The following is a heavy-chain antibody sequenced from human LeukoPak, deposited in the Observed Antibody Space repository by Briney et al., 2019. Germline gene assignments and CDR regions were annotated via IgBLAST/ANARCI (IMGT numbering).Heavy chain of an antibody. CDR1: GFTFSSYA. CDR2: TSGSGGST. J-gene: IGHJ4*02. V-gene: IGHV3-23*01. Sequence: GGSLRLSCAASGFTFSSYAMSWVRQAPGKGLEWVSGTSGSGGSTYYAGSVKGRFAISRDNSKNTLYLQMNSLRVEDTAVYYCAKNGGSQCYSHLDSWGQGTPVTVSS. CDR3: AKNGGSQCYSHLDS. D-gene: IGHD2-15*01.